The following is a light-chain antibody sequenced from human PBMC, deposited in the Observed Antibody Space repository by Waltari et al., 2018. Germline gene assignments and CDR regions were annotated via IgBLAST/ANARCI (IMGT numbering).Light chain of an antibody. V-gene: IGLV5-37*01. J-gene: IGLJ2*01. CDR1: SDINVGSYN. CDR3: MIWPSNALV. CDR2: YYSDSDK. Sequence: QLVLTQQPSSSASPGESANLTSTLPSDINVGSYNIYQYHQKPGSPPRSLLYYYSDSDKGQGSGVPSRFSGSKDASANTGILLISGLQSEDEADYYCMIWPSNALVFGGGTKLTVL.